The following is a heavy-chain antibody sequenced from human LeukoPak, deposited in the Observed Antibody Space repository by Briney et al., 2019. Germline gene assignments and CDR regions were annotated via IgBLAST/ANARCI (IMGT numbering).Heavy chain of an antibody. D-gene: IGHD6-13*01. V-gene: IGHV1-18*01. CDR3: ARITRGYSSSRGLDP. CDR2: ISAYNGNT. J-gene: IGHJ5*02. CDR1: GYTFTSYG. Sequence: SVKVSCKASGYTFTSYGISWVRQAPGQGLEWMGWISAYNGNTNYAQKLQGRVTMTTDTSTSTAYMELRSLRSDDTAVYYCARITRGYSSSRGLDPWGQGTLVTVSS.